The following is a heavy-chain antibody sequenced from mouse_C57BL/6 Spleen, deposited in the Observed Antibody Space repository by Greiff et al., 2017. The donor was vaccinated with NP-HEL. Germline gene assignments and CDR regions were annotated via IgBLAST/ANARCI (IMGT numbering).Heavy chain of an antibody. J-gene: IGHJ4*01. D-gene: IGHD2-3*01. CDR1: GYTFTSYG. CDR3: ARLKGDDGYPYARDY. CDR2: IYPRSGNT. V-gene: IGHV1-81*01. Sequence: VQLQQSGAELARPGASVMLSCKASGYTFTSYGISWVKQRTGQGLEWIGEIYPRSGNTYYNEKFKGKATLTADKSSSTAYMELRSLTSEDSAVYFCARLKGDDGYPYARDYWGQGTSVTVSS.